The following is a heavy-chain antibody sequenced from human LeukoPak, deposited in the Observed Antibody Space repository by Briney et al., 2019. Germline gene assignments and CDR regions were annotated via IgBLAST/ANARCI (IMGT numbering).Heavy chain of an antibody. V-gene: IGHV3-23*01. J-gene: IGHJ5*02. D-gene: IGHD6-13*01. CDR2: ISGSGDST. CDR3: AKDRTFSSSWWGHSWFDP. CDR1: GFTFSSYA. Sequence: GGSLRLSCAASGFTFSSYAMNWVRQAPGKGLEWVSAISGSGDSTYYADSVKGRFTISRDNSKDTLYLQMNSLRAEDTAVYYCAKDRTFSSSWWGHSWFDPWGQGTLVTVSS.